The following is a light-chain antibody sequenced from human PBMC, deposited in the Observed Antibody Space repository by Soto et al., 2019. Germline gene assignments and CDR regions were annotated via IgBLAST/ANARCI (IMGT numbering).Light chain of an antibody. V-gene: IGLV1-47*01. J-gene: IGLJ1*01. CDR1: SSNIGSNY. CDR2: RNN. CDR3: AAWDDGLSGSYV. Sequence: QSVLTQPPSASGTPGQRVTISCSGSSSNIGSNYVYWYQQLPGTAPKLLIYRNNQRPSGVPDRFSGSKSGTSASLAISGLRSEDEADYYCAAWDDGLSGSYVFGTGTQLTVL.